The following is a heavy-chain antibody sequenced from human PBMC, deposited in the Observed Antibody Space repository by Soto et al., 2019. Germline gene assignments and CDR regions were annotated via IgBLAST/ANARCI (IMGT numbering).Heavy chain of an antibody. J-gene: IGHJ6*02. V-gene: IGHV6-1*01. CDR3: ATGGSDWYGRWNYGMDV. CDR1: GDSVSSNSAA. CDR2: TYYRSKWYN. Sequence: PSQTLSLTCAISGDSVSSNSAAWNWIRQSPSRGLEWLGRTYYRSKWYNDYAVSVKSRITINPDTSKNQFSLQLNSVTPEDTAVYYCATGGSDWYGRWNYGMDVWGQGTTVTVS. D-gene: IGHD6-19*01.